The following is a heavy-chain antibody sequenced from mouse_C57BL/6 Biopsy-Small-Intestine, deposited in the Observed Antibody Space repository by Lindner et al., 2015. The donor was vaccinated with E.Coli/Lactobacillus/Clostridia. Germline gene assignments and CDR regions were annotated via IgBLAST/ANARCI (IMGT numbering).Heavy chain of an antibody. D-gene: IGHD2-4*01. CDR3: ARWGLRRGGYAMDY. J-gene: IGHJ4*01. CDR2: IDPEDGET. V-gene: IGHV14-2*01. CDR1: GFNIKDYY. Sequence: VQLQESGAELVKPGASVRLSCTGSGFNIKDYYMHWVKRRTEQGLEWIGRIDPEDGETRYAPKFQGKATIAADTSSNTAYLQLSSLTSEDTAVYYCARWGLRRGGYAMDYWGQGTSVTVSS.